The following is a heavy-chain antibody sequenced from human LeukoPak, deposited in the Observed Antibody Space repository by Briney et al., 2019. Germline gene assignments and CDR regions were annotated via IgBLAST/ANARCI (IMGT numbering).Heavy chain of an antibody. D-gene: IGHD6-6*01. V-gene: IGHV1-2*02. CDR3: ARGAIIAARHYYHMDV. CDR2: INPNSGGT. Sequence: ASVKVSCKASGYTFTGYYMHWVRQAPGQGLEWMGWINPNSGGTNYAQKFQGRVTMTRDTSISTAYMELSRLRSDDTAVYYCARGAIIAARHYYHMDVWGKGTTVTVSS. J-gene: IGHJ6*03. CDR1: GYTFTGYY.